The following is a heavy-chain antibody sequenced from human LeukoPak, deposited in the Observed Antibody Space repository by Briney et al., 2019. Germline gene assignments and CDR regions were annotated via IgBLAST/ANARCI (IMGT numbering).Heavy chain of an antibody. CDR1: GFTFDDYA. D-gene: IGHD2-15*01. J-gene: IGHJ3*02. V-gene: IGHV3-9*03. CDR3: AKERNQYCSGGSCFSGYAFDI. CDR2: ISWNSGSI. Sequence: GRSLRLSCAASGFTFDDYAMHWVRQAPGKGLEWVSGISWNSGSIGYADSVKGRFTISRDNAKNSLYLQMNSLRAEDMALYYCAKERNQYCSGGSCFSGYAFDIWGQGTMVTVSS.